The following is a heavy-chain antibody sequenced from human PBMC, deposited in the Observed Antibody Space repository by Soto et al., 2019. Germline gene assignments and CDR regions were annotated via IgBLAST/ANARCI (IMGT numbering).Heavy chain of an antibody. CDR3: VMGGATNPPRYFDL. Sequence: QVQLQESGPGLVKPSQTLSLTCTVSGGSISSGGYYWSWIRQHPGKGLEWIGYIYYSGSTYYNPSLKSRVTIAVDTSKNQCALKLSSVTAADTAVYYCVMGGATNPPRYFDLWGRGTLVTVSS. CDR1: GGSISSGGYY. J-gene: IGHJ2*01. V-gene: IGHV4-31*03. D-gene: IGHD2-8*01. CDR2: IYYSGST.